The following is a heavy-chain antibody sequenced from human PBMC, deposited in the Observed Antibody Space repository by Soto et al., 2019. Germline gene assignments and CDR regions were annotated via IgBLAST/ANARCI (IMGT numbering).Heavy chain of an antibody. J-gene: IGHJ4*02. CDR1: GYTFNSYG. CDR2: ISAYNGNT. D-gene: IGHD3-9*01. V-gene: IGHV1-18*04. Sequence: QVQLVQSGAEVKKPGASVKVSCKASGYTFNSYGISWVRQAPGQGLEWMGWISAYNGNTNYAQKLQGRVTMTTDTSTSTAYMEVRSLRSDDTAVYFCARVWRDILTGYSLWYFDYWGQGTLVTVSS. CDR3: ARVWRDILTGYSLWYFDY.